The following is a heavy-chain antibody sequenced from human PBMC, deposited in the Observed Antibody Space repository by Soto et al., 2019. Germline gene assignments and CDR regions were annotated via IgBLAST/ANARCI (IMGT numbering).Heavy chain of an antibody. J-gene: IGHJ4*02. CDR2: ISSSSSTI. D-gene: IGHD1-26*01. Sequence: GGSLRLSCAASGFTFSSYSMNWVRQAPGKGLEWVSYISSSSSTIYYADSVKGRFTISRDNAKNSLYLQMNSLRAEDTAVYYCARPKWEPFYCLDYWGQGTLVTVPS. V-gene: IGHV3-48*01. CDR3: ARPKWEPFYCLDY. CDR1: GFTFSSYS.